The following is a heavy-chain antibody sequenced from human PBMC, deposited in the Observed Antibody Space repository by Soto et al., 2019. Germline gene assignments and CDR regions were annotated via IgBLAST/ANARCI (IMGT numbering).Heavy chain of an antibody. CDR2: ISGSGGST. V-gene: IGHV3-23*01. D-gene: IGHD3-10*01. CDR3: AKDGGTFTMVRGVISNYYYYYGMDV. CDR1: GFTFSRYA. J-gene: IGHJ6*02. Sequence: GGALRLSCAASGFTFSRYAMSWVRQAPGKGLEWVSAISGSGGSTYYADSVKGRFTISRDNSKNTLYLQMNSLRAEDTAVYYCAKDGGTFTMVRGVISNYYYYYGMDVWGQGTTVTVSS.